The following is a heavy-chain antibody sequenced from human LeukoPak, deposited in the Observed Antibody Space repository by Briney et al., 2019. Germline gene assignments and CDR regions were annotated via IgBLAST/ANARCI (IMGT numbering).Heavy chain of an antibody. D-gene: IGHD1-26*01. J-gene: IGHJ4*02. Sequence: PSETLSLTCTVSGGSISSSSYYWSWIRQPPGKGLEWIGEINHSGSTNYNPSLKSRVTISVDTSKNQFSLKLSSVTAADTAVYYCARWELQTDGGFDYWGQGTLVTVSS. CDR3: ARWELQTDGGFDY. V-gene: IGHV4-39*07. CDR2: INHSGST. CDR1: GGSISSSSYY.